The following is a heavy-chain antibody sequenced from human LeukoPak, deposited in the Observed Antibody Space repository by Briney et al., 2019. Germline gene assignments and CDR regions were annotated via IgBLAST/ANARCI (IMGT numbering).Heavy chain of an antibody. D-gene: IGHD3-22*01. J-gene: IGHJ3*02. Sequence: GESLKISCKGSGYSFTSYWIGWVRQMPEKGLEWMGIIYPGDSDTRYSPSFQGQVTISADKSISTAYLQWSSLKASDTAMYYCARAKDRATYYYDSSGYPEAFDIWGQGTMVTVSS. CDR3: ARAKDRATYYYDSSGYPEAFDI. CDR2: IYPGDSDT. V-gene: IGHV5-51*01. CDR1: GYSFTSYW.